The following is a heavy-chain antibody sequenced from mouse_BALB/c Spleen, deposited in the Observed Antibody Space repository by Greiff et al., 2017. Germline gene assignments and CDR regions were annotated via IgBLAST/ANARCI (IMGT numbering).Heavy chain of an antibody. CDR1: GYTFTSYY. Sequence: VQLQQSGPELVKPGASVKMSCKASGYTFTSYYIHWVKQRPGQGLEWIGWIYPGDGSTKYNEKFKGKTTLTADKSSSTAYMLLSSLTSEDSAIYFCARGTGFAYWGQGTLVTVSA. CDR2: IYPGDGST. CDR3: ARGTGFAY. J-gene: IGHJ3*01. D-gene: IGHD4-1*01. V-gene: IGHV1S56*01.